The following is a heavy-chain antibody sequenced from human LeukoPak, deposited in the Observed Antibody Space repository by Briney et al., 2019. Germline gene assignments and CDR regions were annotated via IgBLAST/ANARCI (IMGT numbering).Heavy chain of an antibody. Sequence: ASVKVSCKASGYTFTSYDINWVRQAPGQGLEWMGWMNTNSGNTGYAQKFQGRVTMTRNTSISTAYMELSGLRSEDTAVYYCARGQYYYDSSGYYYRNPWGQGTLVTVSS. CDR1: GYTFTSYD. J-gene: IGHJ5*02. V-gene: IGHV1-8*01. CDR3: ARGQYYYDSSGYYYRNP. D-gene: IGHD3-22*01. CDR2: MNTNSGNT.